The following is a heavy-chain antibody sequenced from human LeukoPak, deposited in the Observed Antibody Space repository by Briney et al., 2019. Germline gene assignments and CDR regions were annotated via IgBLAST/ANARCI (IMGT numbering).Heavy chain of an antibody. CDR1: GFTFSSYS. CDR3: ASANYGTSAFDI. CDR2: ISSSSSYI. V-gene: IGHV3-21*01. D-gene: IGHD4/OR15-4a*01. J-gene: IGHJ3*02. Sequence: PGGSLRLSCAASGFTFSSYSMNWVRQAPGKGLEWVSSISSSSSYISYADSVKGRFTISRDNAKNSLYLQMNSLRAEDTAVYYCASANYGTSAFDIWRQGTMLTVSS.